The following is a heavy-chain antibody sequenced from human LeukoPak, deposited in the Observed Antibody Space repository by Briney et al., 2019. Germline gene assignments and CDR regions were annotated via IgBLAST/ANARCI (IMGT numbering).Heavy chain of an antibody. Sequence: SETLSLTCNVSGGSTSNGDYYWGWIRQPPGKGLEWIGEINHSGSNNYNPSLKSRVTISVDTSKNQFSLKLSSVTAADTAVYYCARGVPDDIVVVVVAFDPWGQGTLVTVSS. J-gene: IGHJ5*02. D-gene: IGHD2-15*01. CDR3: ARGVPDDIVVVVVAFDP. V-gene: IGHV4-39*07. CDR2: INHSGSN. CDR1: GGSTSNGDYY.